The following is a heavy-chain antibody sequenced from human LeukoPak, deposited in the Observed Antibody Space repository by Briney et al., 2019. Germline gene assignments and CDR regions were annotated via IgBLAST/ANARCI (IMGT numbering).Heavy chain of an antibody. CDR2: IRSKAYGGTT. Sequence: GGSLRLSCTASGFTFGDYAMSWVRQAPRKGLEWVGFIRSKAYGGTTEYAASVKGRFTISRDDSKSIAYLQMNSLKTEDTAVYYCTRGTSIQLLWFGELFKQNWFDPWGQGTLVTVSS. CDR1: GFTFGDYA. J-gene: IGHJ5*02. V-gene: IGHV3-49*04. CDR3: TRGTSIQLLWFGELFKQNWFDP. D-gene: IGHD3-10*01.